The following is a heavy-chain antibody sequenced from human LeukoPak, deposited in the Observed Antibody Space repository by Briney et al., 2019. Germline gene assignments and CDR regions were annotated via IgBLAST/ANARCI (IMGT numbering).Heavy chain of an antibody. CDR3: ARDRGEWEFDY. D-gene: IGHD1-26*01. V-gene: IGHV3-21*01. CDR1: GFTFSNYE. Sequence: GGSLRLSCAASGFTFSNYEMNWVRQAPGKGLEWVSSITRSSSYINYADSVRGRFTISRDNAKNSLYLQMNSLRAEDTAVYYCARDRGEWEFDYWGQGTLVTVSS. CDR2: ITRSSSYI. J-gene: IGHJ4*02.